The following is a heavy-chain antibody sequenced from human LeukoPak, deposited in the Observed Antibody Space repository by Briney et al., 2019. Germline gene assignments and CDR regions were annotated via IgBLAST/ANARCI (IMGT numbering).Heavy chain of an antibody. J-gene: IGHJ3*02. CDR3: ASNSGGHAFDI. D-gene: IGHD2-15*01. CDR2: IYHSGST. Sequence: SQTLSLTCTVSGGSISSGGYYWSRIRQPPGKGLEWIGYIYHSGSTYYNPSLKSRVTISVDRSKNQFSLKLSSVTAADTAVYYCASNSGGHAFDIWGQGTMVTVSS. V-gene: IGHV4-30-2*01. CDR1: GGSISSGGYY.